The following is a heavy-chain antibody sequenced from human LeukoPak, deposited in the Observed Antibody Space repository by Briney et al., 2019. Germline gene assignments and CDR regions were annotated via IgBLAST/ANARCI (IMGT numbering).Heavy chain of an antibody. J-gene: IGHJ4*02. CDR1: GFTFSSYA. CDR2: ISYDGSNK. D-gene: IGHD6-13*01. Sequence: GGSLRLSCAASGFTFSSYAMHWVRQAPGKGPEWVAVISYDGSNKYYADSVKGRFTISRDNSKNTLYLQMNSLRAEDTAVYYCARDLGYSSSWYLVYWGQGTLVTVSS. CDR3: ARDLGYSSSWYLVY. V-gene: IGHV3-30-3*01.